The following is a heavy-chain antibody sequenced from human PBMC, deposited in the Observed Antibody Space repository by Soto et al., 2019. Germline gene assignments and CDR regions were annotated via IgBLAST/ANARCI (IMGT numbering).Heavy chain of an antibody. CDR3: ARSSGWYALDF. D-gene: IGHD6-19*01. Sequence: QVHLVQSGIEVKKPGASVKVSCKASGYTFSSLAIHWARQAPGQSFEWMGWVNGGDGYTKYSQKFQGRLTLTRDTSATTAYMELTSLTSEDTAVYYCARSSGWYALDFWGQGTMVIVSS. J-gene: IGHJ3*01. CDR2: VNGGDGYT. V-gene: IGHV1-3*01. CDR1: GYTFSSLA.